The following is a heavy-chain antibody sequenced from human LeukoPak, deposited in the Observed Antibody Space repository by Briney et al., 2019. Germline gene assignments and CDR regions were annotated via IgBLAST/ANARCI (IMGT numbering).Heavy chain of an antibody. Sequence: SETLSLTCTVSGGSMSNYWSWIRQPPGKGLEYIGYMYYSGTSKYNPSLKSRVTISLDTSKNQFSLRLNSVTAADTAVYYCARVPRGYSGYEAGYFDYWGQGTLVTVSS. J-gene: IGHJ4*02. CDR1: GGSMSNY. CDR3: ARVPRGYSGYEAGYFDY. CDR2: MYYSGTS. D-gene: IGHD5-12*01. V-gene: IGHV4-59*13.